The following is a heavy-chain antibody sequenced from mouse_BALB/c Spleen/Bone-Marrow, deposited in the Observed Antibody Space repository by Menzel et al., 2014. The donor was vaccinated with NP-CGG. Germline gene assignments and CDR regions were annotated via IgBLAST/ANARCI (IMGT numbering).Heavy chain of an antibody. CDR2: IWSGGST. CDR1: GFSLTSYG. D-gene: IGHD2-3*01. J-gene: IGHJ4*01. CDR3: ARNRDGRYAMDY. Sequence: QVQLKESGPGLVQPSQSLSITCTVSGFSLTSYGVHWVRQSPGKGLEWLGVIWSGGSTDYNAAFISRLSISKDNSKSXVFFKMNSLQANDTAIYYCARNRDGRYAMDYWGQGTSVTVSS. V-gene: IGHV2-2*02.